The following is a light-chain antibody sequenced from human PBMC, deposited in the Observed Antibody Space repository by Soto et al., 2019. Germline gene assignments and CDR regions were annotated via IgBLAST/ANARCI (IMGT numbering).Light chain of an antibody. CDR3: QQYNNWPPEWT. CDR2: VAS. Sequence: EIVMTQSPATLSVSPGERATLSCRASQSVSSNLAWYQQKPGQAPRLLIYVASTRATGIPARFSGSGSGTELTLTISSLQSEDFAVYYCQQYNNWPPEWTFGQGTKVEIK. CDR1: QSVSSN. J-gene: IGKJ1*01. V-gene: IGKV3-15*01.